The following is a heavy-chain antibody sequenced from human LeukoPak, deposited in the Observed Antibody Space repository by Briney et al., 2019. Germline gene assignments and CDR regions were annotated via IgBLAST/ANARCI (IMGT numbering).Heavy chain of an antibody. D-gene: IGHD2-15*01. V-gene: IGHV3-7*01. Sequence: GGSLRLSCAASGFIFSNSWMTWVRQAPGKGLEWVANINEDGRDKYYVDSVRGRFTISRYNDGNSLFLQMDRLRAEDTAVYYCARGRGTPDYWGQGTLVTVSS. CDR2: INEDGRDK. J-gene: IGHJ4*02. CDR1: GFIFSNSW. CDR3: ARGRGTPDY.